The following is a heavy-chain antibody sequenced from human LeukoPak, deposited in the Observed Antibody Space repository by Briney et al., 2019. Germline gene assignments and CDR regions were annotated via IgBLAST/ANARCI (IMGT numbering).Heavy chain of an antibody. J-gene: IGHJ4*02. Sequence: WECLKISCKGSGYSFTSYWIGWVRHMPGKGLGWMGIIYPRDSDTRYSPSFKGQVTISADKSINTAYLQWRSLKASDTAMYYCARRGANDDYGWGQGTLVTVSS. V-gene: IGHV5-51*01. D-gene: IGHD4-17*01. CDR2: IYPRDSDT. CDR3: ARRGANDDYG. CDR1: GYSFTSYW.